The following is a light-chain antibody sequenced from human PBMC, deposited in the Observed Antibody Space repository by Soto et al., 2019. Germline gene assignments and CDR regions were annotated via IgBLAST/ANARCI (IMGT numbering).Light chain of an antibody. CDR3: QQYNNWPPWT. CDR1: QSVSNN. Sequence: EIVMTQSPATLSVATGERATLSCTASQSVSNNLAWYQQKPGQAPRLLIYGASTRATGIPARFSGSGSGTEFTLTISSLQSEDFAVYYCQQYNNWPPWTFGQGTKVEIK. J-gene: IGKJ1*01. V-gene: IGKV3-15*01. CDR2: GAS.